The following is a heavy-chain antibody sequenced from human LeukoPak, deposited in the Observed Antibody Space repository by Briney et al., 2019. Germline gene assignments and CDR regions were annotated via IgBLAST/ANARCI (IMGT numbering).Heavy chain of an antibody. CDR2: IYYSGST. J-gene: IGHJ3*02. CDR3: ARVLRMSLELERRGGGVFDI. Sequence: SETLSLTCTVSGGSISSSSYYWGWIRQPPGKGLEWIGSIYYSGSTYYNPSLRSRVTISVDTSKNQFSLKLSSVTAADTAVYYCARVLRMSLELERRGGGVFDIWGQGTMVTVSS. D-gene: IGHD1-1*01. CDR1: GGSISSSSYY. V-gene: IGHV4-39*07.